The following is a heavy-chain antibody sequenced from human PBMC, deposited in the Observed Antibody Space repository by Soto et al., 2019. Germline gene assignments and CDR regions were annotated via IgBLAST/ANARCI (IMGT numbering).Heavy chain of an antibody. CDR1: GYTFTSYY. CDR2: INPSGGST. Sequence: GASVKVSCKASGYTFTSYYMHWVRQAPGQGLEWMGIINPSGGSTSYAQKFQGRVTMTRDTSTSTVYMELSSLRSEDTAVYYCARGDGSSWLYYYYYYGMDVWGQGTTFTVSS. D-gene: IGHD6-13*01. V-gene: IGHV1-46*01. J-gene: IGHJ6*02. CDR3: ARGDGSSWLYYYYYYGMDV.